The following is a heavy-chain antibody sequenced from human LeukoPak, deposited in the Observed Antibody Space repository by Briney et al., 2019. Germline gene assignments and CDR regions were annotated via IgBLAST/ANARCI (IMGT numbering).Heavy chain of an antibody. V-gene: IGHV3-66*04. CDR2: IYSCGST. J-gene: IGHJ4*02. D-gene: IGHD3-22*01. CDR3: ARHVVAVGFDY. Sequence: GGSPRLSRAASGFTVSSNYMSWVRQAPGKGLEWVSVIYSCGSTYYADSVKGRFTISRDNSKNTLYLQMNSLRAEDTAVYYCARHVVAVGFDYWGQGTLVTVSS. CDR1: GFTVSSNY.